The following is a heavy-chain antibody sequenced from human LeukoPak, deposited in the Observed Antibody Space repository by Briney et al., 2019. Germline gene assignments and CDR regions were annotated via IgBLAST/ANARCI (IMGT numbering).Heavy chain of an antibody. V-gene: IGHV4-4*07. CDR2: VYSTGST. D-gene: IGHD4-23*01. Sequence: SETLSLTCTVSGDSTSTYSWNWIRQPAGKGLEWIGRVYSTGSTSYNPSLKTRVTMSIDTSKNQFSLKLSSVTAADTAVYYCARAGGKADYWGQGTLVTVSS. CDR3: ARAGGKADY. J-gene: IGHJ4*02. CDR1: GDSTSTYS.